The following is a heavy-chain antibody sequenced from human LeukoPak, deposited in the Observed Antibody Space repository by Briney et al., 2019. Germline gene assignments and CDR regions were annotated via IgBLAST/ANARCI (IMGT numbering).Heavy chain of an antibody. Sequence: GGSLRLSCAASGFTFSSYWMHWVRQAPGKGLVWVPRVNVDGRSTTYADSVKGRLTISRGNAKKTLYLQINSLRPEDTAFYYCARGIGIGAFDTWGRGTKVTVSS. CDR2: VNVDGRST. CDR3: ARGIGIGAFDT. V-gene: IGHV3-74*01. D-gene: IGHD2/OR15-2a*01. CDR1: GFTFSSYW. J-gene: IGHJ3*02.